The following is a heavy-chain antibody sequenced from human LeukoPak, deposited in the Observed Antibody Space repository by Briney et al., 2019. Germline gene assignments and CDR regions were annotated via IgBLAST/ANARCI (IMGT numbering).Heavy chain of an antibody. J-gene: IGHJ6*02. Sequence: SETLSLTCAVYGGSFSGYYWSWIRRPPGKGLEWIGEINHSGSTNYNPSLKSRVTISVDTSKNQFSLKLSSVTAADTAVYYCARDDYDFWTNNYKEYYYYGMDVWGQGTTVTVSS. CDR1: GGSFSGYY. CDR2: INHSGST. V-gene: IGHV4-34*01. CDR3: ARDDYDFWTNNYKEYYYYGMDV. D-gene: IGHD3-3*01.